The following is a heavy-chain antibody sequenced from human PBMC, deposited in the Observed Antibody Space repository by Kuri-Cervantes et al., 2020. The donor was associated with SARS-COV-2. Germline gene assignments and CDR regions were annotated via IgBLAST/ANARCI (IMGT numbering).Heavy chain of an antibody. D-gene: IGHD6-6*01. CDR2: ISSSSSTI. V-gene: IGHV3-48*01. J-gene: IGHJ3*02. Sequence: GESLKISCAASGFTFSSYSMNWVRQAPGKGLEWVSYISSSSSTIYYADSVKGRFTISRDNAKNSLYLQMSSLRAEDTAVYYCARGVIAARPSRGAFDIWGQGTMVTVSS. CDR3: ARGVIAARPSRGAFDI. CDR1: GFTFSSYS.